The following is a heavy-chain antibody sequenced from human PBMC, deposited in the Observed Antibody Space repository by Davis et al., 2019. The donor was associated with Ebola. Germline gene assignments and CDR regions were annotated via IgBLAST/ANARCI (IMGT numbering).Heavy chain of an antibody. CDR3: ATDYGSGSYAEYFLH. V-gene: IGHV1-2*06. D-gene: IGHD3-10*01. Sequence: ASVKVSCKASGYTFTGYYIHWVRQAPGQGLEWMGRINPYSGGTNYAQKFQGRVTMTEDTSTDTAYMELSSLRSEDTAVYYCATDYGSGSYAEYFLHWGQGTLVTVSS. J-gene: IGHJ1*01. CDR2: INPYSGGT. CDR1: GYTFTGYY.